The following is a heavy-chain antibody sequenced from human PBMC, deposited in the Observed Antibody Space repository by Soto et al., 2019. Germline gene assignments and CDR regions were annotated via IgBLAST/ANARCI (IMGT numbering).Heavy chain of an antibody. Sequence: SETLSLTCAVYGGSFSGYYWSWIRQPPGKGLEWIGEINHSGSTNYNPSLKSRVTISVDTSKNQFSLKLSSVTAADTAVYYCARGLGVRGVIDYGMDVWGQGTTVTVSS. D-gene: IGHD3-10*01. CDR1: GGSFSGYY. CDR2: INHSGST. V-gene: IGHV4-34*01. J-gene: IGHJ6*02. CDR3: ARGLGVRGVIDYGMDV.